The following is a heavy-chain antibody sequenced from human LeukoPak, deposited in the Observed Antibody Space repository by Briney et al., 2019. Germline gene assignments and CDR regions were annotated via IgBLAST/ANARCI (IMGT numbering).Heavy chain of an antibody. CDR3: ARGRYCSADICSGGDAFDI. D-gene: IGHD2-15*01. V-gene: IGHV4-4*07. Sequence: SETLSLTCTVSGGSINNYYWSWIRQPAGKGLEWIGRIYTRGSTNYNPSLKSRVTMSVDTSKNHFSLKLSSVTAADTAVYYCARGRYCSADICSGGDAFDIWGQGTMVSVSS. CDR2: IYTRGST. J-gene: IGHJ3*02. CDR1: GGSINNYY.